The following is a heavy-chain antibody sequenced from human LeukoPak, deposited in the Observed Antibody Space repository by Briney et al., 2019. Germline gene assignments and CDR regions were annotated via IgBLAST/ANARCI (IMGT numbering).Heavy chain of an antibody. V-gene: IGHV1-2*02. CDR1: GYTFTGDY. Sequence: ASVKVSCKASGYTFTGDYIHWVRQAPGQGLEWMGWINRNSGDANYAQKFQGRVTMTRDTSISTAYMELSRLRSDDTAVYYCARDGGQVGATGPFDYWGQGTLVTVSS. J-gene: IGHJ4*02. D-gene: IGHD1-26*01. CDR3: ARDGGQVGATGPFDY. CDR2: INRNSGDA.